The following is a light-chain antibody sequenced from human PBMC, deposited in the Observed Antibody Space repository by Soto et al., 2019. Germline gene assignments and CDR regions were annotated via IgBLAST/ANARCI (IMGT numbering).Light chain of an antibody. J-gene: IGKJ5*01. CDR3: QRYGSSPLIT. CDR2: GTS. Sequence: ETVLTQSPSTLSLSPGDRDTLSCRASQSVSSSSLAWYQQRPGQAPRLLLYGTSSRATGIPDRFIGSGSCTDFTLTISRLEPEDFAVYFCQRYGSSPLITFGQGTRLEIK. V-gene: IGKV3-20*01. CDR1: QSVSSSS.